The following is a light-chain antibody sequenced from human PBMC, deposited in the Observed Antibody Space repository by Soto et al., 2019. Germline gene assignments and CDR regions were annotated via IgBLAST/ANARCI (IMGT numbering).Light chain of an antibody. CDR2: AAS. J-gene: IGKJ2*01. CDR1: QGISSY. V-gene: IGKV1-8*01. CDR3: PQYCSYPHT. Sequence: AIRMTQSPSSFSASTGDRVTITCRASQGISSYLAWYQQKPGKAPKLLIYAASTLQSGVPSRFSGSGSGTDFTLTISCLQSEDFATDYCPQYCSYPHTFGQGTKLEIK.